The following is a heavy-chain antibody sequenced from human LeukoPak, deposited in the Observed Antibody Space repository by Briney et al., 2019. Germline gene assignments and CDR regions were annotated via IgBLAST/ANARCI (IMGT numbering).Heavy chain of an antibody. CDR2: IYYSGST. D-gene: IGHD2-15*01. V-gene: IGHV4-30-4*08. Sequence: SETLSLTCTVSGGSISSGDYYWRWIRQPPGKGLEWIGYIYYSGSTYYNPSLKSRVTISVDTSKNQFSLKLSSVTAADTAVYYCARDSGSGLDYWGQGTLVTVSS. CDR3: ARDSGSGLDY. CDR1: GGSISSGDYY. J-gene: IGHJ4*02.